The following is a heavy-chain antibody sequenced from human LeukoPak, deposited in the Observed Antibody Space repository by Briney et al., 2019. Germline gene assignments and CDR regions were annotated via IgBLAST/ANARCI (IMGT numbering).Heavy chain of an antibody. CDR2: IVVGSGNT. CDR1: GFTFTSSA. J-gene: IGHJ6*02. Sequence: SVKVSCKASGFTFTSSAVQWVRQARGQRLEWIGWIVVGSGNTNYAQKFQERVTITRDMSTSTAYMELSSLRSEDTAVYYCAAGPARDGRMDVWGQGTTVTVSS. V-gene: IGHV1-58*01. D-gene: IGHD5-24*01. CDR3: AAGPARDGRMDV.